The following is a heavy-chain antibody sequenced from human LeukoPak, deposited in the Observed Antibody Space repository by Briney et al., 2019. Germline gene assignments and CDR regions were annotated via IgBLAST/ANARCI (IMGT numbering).Heavy chain of an antibody. D-gene: IGHD6-13*01. CDR1: GYTFTSYG. V-gene: IGHV1-18*01. CDR2: ISAYNGNT. J-gene: IGHJ4*02. Sequence: ASVRLSCTASGYTFTSYGMCWVRQAPGQGLEWMGWISAYNGNTNYAETFKGRVTMTTDKSKNTAYMQLKSLRSDDTAVYYCARNLAAAGTPKTPPHFDDWGQGTLVTVSS. CDR3: ARNLAAAGTPKTPPHFDD.